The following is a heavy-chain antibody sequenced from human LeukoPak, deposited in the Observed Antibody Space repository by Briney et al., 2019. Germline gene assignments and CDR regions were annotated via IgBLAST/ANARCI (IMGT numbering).Heavy chain of an antibody. J-gene: IGHJ6*03. V-gene: IGHV4-59*01. Sequence: PSETLSLTCTVSGGSISSYYWSWIRQPPGKGLEWIGYIYYSGSTNYNPSLKSRVTISVDTSKNQFSLKLSSVTAADTAVYYCARDACSSTSCYDYYYYYMDVWGKGTTVTVSS. CDR3: ARDACSSTSCYDYYYYYMDV. CDR2: IYYSGST. D-gene: IGHD2-2*01. CDR1: GGSISSYY.